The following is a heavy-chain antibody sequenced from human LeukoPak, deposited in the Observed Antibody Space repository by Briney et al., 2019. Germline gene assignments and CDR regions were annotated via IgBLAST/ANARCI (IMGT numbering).Heavy chain of an antibody. CDR2: VSAYNGNT. V-gene: IGHV1-18*01. CDR3: ARGYSCQVFHSNGFDI. CDR1: GYTFTSFG. Sequence: GASVKVSCKASGYTFTSFGISWVRQAPGQGLEWMGWVSAYNGNTYYAQELQGRVTMTTDTSTSTAYMELRSLRSDDTAVYYCARGYSCQVFHSNGFDIWGQGTMVTVAS. D-gene: IGHD3-10*01. J-gene: IGHJ3*02.